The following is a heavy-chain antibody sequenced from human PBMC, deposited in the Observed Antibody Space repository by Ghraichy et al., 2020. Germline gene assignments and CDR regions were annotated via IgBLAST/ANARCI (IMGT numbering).Heavy chain of an antibody. D-gene: IGHD5-12*01. CDR3: ARERVVARGCFDP. CDR2: ISRTGKT. Sequence: SQTLSLTCAVYGGSFSGYYWNWIRQSPGKGLEWIGEISRTGKTNYNPSLKSRVTISVDTSKNQFSLKLSSVTAADTAVYYCARERVVARGCFDPWGQGTLVTVSS. J-gene: IGHJ5*02. CDR1: GGSFSGYY. V-gene: IGHV4-34*01.